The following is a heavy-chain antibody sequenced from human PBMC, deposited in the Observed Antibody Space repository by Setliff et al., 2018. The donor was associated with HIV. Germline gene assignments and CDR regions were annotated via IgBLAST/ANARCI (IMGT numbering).Heavy chain of an antibody. Sequence: PGGSLRLSCAASGFTFSSAWMGWVRQAPAKGLEWVANISPDGSATYYVDSVKGRFTISRDNAKNSLYLQMNSLRVEDTAGYYCAKESWGDRMAFDIWGQGTMVTVSS. CDR3: AKESWGDRMAFDI. J-gene: IGHJ3*02. D-gene: IGHD7-27*01. V-gene: IGHV3-7*03. CDR1: GFTFSSAW. CDR2: ISPDGSAT.